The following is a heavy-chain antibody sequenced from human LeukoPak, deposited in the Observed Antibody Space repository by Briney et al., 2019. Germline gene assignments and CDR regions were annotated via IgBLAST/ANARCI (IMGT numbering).Heavy chain of an antibody. J-gene: IGHJ5*02. CDR3: ARDGILLWFGDPSGGWFDP. D-gene: IGHD3-10*01. CDR2: INPNSGGT. Sequence: ASVKVSCKASGYTFTGYYMHWVRQAPGQGLEWMGWINPNSGGTNYAQKFQGRVTMTRDTSISTAYVELSRLRSDDTAVYSCARDGILLWFGDPSGGWFDPWGQGTLVTVSS. CDR1: GYTFTGYY. V-gene: IGHV1-2*02.